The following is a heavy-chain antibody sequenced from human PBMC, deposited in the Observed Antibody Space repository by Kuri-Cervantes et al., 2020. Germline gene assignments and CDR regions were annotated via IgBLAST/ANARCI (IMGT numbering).Heavy chain of an antibody. Sequence: GGSPKISLAASGFPFSSYGIHWVRQAPGKGLEWVAVISYDGSNKYYADSVKGRFTISRDNSKNTLYLQMNSLRAEDTAVYYCARASGVGAYLLSYYFYYWGQGTLVTVSS. V-gene: IGHV3-30*19. D-gene: IGHD1-26*01. CDR2: ISYDGSNK. CDR3: ARASGVGAYLLSYYFYY. CDR1: GFPFSSYG. J-gene: IGHJ4*02.